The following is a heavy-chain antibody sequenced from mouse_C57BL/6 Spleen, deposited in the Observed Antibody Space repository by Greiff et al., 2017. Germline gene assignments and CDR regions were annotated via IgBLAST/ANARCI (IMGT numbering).Heavy chain of an antibody. D-gene: IGHD1-1*01. CDR3: ARQGVVDGSYYFDY. Sequence: DVKLVESGGDLVKPGGSLKLSCAASGFTFSSYGMSWVRQTPDKRLEWVATISSGGSYTYYPDSVKGRFTISSDNAKITLYLQMSSLKSEDTAMYYCARQGVVDGSYYFDYWGQGTTLTVSS. CDR2: ISSGGSYT. V-gene: IGHV5-6*02. CDR1: GFTFSSYG. J-gene: IGHJ2*01.